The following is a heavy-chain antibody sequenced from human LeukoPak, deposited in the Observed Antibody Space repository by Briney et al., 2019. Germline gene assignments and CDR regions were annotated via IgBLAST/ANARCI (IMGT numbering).Heavy chain of an antibody. CDR2: ISSSSSYI. CDR3: ARGGGSVVVPAAGLKAFDI. CDR1: GFTFSSYS. V-gene: IGHV3-21*01. J-gene: IGHJ3*02. D-gene: IGHD2-2*01. Sequence: PGGSLRLSCAASGFTFSSYSMNWVRQAPGKGLEWVSSISSSSSYIYYADSVKGRFTISRDNAKNSLYLQMNSLRAEDTAVYYCARGGGSVVVPAAGLKAFDIWGQGTMVTVSS.